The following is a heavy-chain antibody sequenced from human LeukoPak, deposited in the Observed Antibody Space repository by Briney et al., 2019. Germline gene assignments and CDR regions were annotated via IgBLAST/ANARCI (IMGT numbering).Heavy chain of an antibody. CDR2: INPNNGGT. CDR1: GYTFTDHY. J-gene: IGHJ4*02. CDR3: ARGIVGAHQLIAY. V-gene: IGHV1-2*02. D-gene: IGHD1-26*01. Sequence: ASVKVSCKASGYTFTDHYMHWVRQAPGQGLEWMGWINPNNGGTNFVQKTQGRVTMTRDTSISTAYMELSSLTSDDTAVYYCARGIVGAHQLIAYWGQGTLVTVSS.